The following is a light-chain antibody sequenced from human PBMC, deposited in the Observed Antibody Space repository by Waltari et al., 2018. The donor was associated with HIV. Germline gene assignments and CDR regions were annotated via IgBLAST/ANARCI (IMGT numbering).Light chain of an antibody. CDR1: SSYVDTF. J-gene: IGLJ1*01. Sequence: QSALTQPHSVSGSPGQSLTISCTGTSSYVDTFVSWYQHHPGKAPKVIIYDVSKRPPGVPDLFSGSKSGNTAFLTISGLQAEDEADYHCCSHAGNLIFAFGTGTKVTVL. CDR3: CSHAGNLIFA. CDR2: DVS. V-gene: IGLV2-11*01.